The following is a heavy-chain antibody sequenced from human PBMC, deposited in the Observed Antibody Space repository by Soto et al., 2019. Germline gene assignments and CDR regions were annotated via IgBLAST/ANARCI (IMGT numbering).Heavy chain of an antibody. CDR3: AKGDSLFDS. Sequence: EVQLVESGGGLVQPGGSLRLSCAVSGFNVSRKYMSWVRQAPGKGLDWVSAIYSGGSTFYADSVKGRFTISRDNSKNTLYLQVNSLRAEDTAVYYCAKGDSLFDSWGQGTLVTVSP. CDR1: GFNVSRKY. D-gene: IGHD2-15*01. V-gene: IGHV3-53*04. CDR2: IYSGGST. J-gene: IGHJ5*01.